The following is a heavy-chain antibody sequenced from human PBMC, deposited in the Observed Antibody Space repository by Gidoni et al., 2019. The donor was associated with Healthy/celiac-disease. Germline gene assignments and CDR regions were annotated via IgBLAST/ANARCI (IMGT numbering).Heavy chain of an antibody. Sequence: QVKLVQSGAEVEKPGSSVKVSSKASGGTFSRYAISWVRQAPGQGLEWVGGIIPIFGTSNYAQKFQGRVTITADESTITVYMELSSLSSEDTAVYYCARTELDLIQGAYYYYGMDVLGQGTTVTVSS. CDR3: ARTELDLIQGAYYYYGMDV. CDR1: GGTFSRYA. CDR2: IIPIFGTS. D-gene: IGHD1-7*01. J-gene: IGHJ6*02. V-gene: IGHV1-69*01.